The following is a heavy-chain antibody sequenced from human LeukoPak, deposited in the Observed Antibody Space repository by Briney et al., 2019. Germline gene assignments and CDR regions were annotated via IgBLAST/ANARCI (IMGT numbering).Heavy chain of an antibody. V-gene: IGHV3-64*01. CDR2: ISSNGGST. Sequence: GGSLRLSCAASGFTFSSYAMHWVRQAPGKGLEYVSAISSNGGSTYYANSVKGRFTISRDNSKNTLYLQMGSLRAEDTALYYCAKDMGYSSSAGFDYWGQGTLVTVSS. D-gene: IGHD6-13*01. CDR1: GFTFSSYA. CDR3: AKDMGYSSSAGFDY. J-gene: IGHJ4*02.